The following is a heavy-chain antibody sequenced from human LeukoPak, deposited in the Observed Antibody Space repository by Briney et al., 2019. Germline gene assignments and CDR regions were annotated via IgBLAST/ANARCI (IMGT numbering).Heavy chain of an antibody. J-gene: IGHJ4*02. CDR3: ARPYDSSGYYYY. Sequence: SVKVSCKASGGTFSRYAITWVRQAPGQGLEWMGGIIPIFGTANYAQKFQGRVTITADESTSTAYMELSSLRSEDTAVYYCARPYDSSGYYYYWGQGTLVTVSS. D-gene: IGHD3-22*01. CDR1: GGTFSRYA. CDR2: IIPIFGTA. V-gene: IGHV1-69*01.